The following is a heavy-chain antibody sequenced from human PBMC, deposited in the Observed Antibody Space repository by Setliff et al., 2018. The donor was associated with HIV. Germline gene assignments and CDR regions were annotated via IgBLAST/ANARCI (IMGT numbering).Heavy chain of an antibody. V-gene: IGHV1-3*01. CDR1: GYTFTSYA. CDR2: INAGNGNT. D-gene: IGHD3-16*01. Sequence: GASVKVSCKASGYTFTSYAMHWVRQAPGQRLEWMGWINAGNGNTKYSQKFQGRVTFTRDTSATTAYMELSSLRSQDTAMYYCARGWGGQDSYYYGMDVWGQGTTVTVSS. J-gene: IGHJ6*02. CDR3: ARGWGGQDSYYYGMDV.